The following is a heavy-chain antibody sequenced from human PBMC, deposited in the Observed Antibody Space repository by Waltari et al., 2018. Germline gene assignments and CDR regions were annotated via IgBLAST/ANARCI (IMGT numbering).Heavy chain of an antibody. Sequence: QAQLQESGPGMVKSSETLSLTCTVSGVSIATYYWSWVRQPAGKGLEWIGRIHSSGTTHYNPSLKSRLSMSIDTSKNQFSLKVTSVTAADTAVYYCASSGNHFGEYFDSWGQGAQVTV. CDR3: ASSGNHFGEYFDS. V-gene: IGHV4-4*07. CDR1: GVSIATYY. CDR2: IHSSGTT. J-gene: IGHJ4*02. D-gene: IGHD1-26*01.